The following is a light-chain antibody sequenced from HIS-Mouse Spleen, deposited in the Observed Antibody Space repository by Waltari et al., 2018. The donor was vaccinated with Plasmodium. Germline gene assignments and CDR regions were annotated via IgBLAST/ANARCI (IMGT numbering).Light chain of an antibody. CDR2: DVS. V-gene: IGLV2-14*03. Sequence: QSALTQPASVSGSPGQSITISCTGTSSDVGGYNSVSWYHQHPVKAPKRMIYDVSHLPAGVPNRFSGAKPGNTASLTIAGLQAEAEADYYCSSYTSSSTVVFGGGNKLTVL. J-gene: IGLJ2*01. CDR3: SSYTSSSTVV. CDR1: SSDVGGYNS.